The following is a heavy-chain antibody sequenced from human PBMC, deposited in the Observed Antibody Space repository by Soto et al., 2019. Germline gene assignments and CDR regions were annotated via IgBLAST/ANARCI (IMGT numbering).Heavy chain of an antibody. V-gene: IGHV3-23*01. CDR2: IGTDSNT. CDR3: VRKNPGTRPFDY. Sequence: LRLSCAASGFTFDTYAMNWVRQAPGKGLAWDSAIGTDSNTYYADSVKGRFTISRDNSRTTLYLQMNSLRAEDTALYYCVRKNPGTRPFDYWGQGTLVTVSS. CDR1: GFTFDTYA. J-gene: IGHJ4*01.